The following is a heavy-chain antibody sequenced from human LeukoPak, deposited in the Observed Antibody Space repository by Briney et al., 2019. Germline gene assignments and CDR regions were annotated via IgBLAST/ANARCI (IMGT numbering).Heavy chain of an antibody. D-gene: IGHD2-2*01. V-gene: IGHV5-51*01. Sequence: GESLKISCKGSGYSFTSYWLGWVRQMPGKGLEWIGIIYPGDSDTRYSPSFQDQVTISADKSISTAYLQWSSLKASDTAMYYCARGDQLYYYGMDVWGQGTTVTVSS. CDR2: IYPGDSDT. CDR3: ARGDQLYYYGMDV. J-gene: IGHJ6*02. CDR1: GYSFTSYW.